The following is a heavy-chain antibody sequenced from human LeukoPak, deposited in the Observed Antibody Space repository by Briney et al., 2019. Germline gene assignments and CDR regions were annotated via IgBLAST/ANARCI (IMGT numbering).Heavy chain of an antibody. Sequence: PGGSLRLSCAASGFTFSSYGMHWVRQAPGKGLEWVAFIRYDGSNKYYADSVKGGFTISRDNSKNTLYLQMNSLRAEDTAVYYCAKDPPPNCSGGSCYYYYYMDVWGKGTTVTISS. CDR1: GFTFSSYG. CDR2: IRYDGSNK. CDR3: AKDPPPNCSGGSCYYYYYMDV. V-gene: IGHV3-30*02. J-gene: IGHJ6*03. D-gene: IGHD2-15*01.